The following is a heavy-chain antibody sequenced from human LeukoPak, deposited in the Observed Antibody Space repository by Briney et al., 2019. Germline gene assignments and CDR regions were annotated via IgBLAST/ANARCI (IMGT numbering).Heavy chain of an antibody. CDR3: AKGGAWFGEFRFDY. Sequence: GGSLRLSCAASGFTFSSYGMHWVRQAPGRGLEWVAFIRYDGSNKYYADSVKGRFTISRDNSKNTLYLQMNSLRAEDTAVYYCAKGGAWFGEFRFDYWGQGTLVTVSS. D-gene: IGHD3-10*01. CDR2: IRYDGSNK. J-gene: IGHJ4*02. CDR1: GFTFSSYG. V-gene: IGHV3-30*02.